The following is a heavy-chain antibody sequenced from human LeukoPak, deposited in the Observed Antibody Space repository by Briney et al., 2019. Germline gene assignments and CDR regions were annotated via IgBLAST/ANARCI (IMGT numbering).Heavy chain of an antibody. D-gene: IGHD2-2*01. J-gene: IGHJ2*01. CDR2: IYYSGST. Sequence: SETLSLTCTVSGGSISSNYWSWIRQPPGKGLECIGYIYYSGSTNYNPSLKSRITISVDTSKNQFSLKLGSVTAADTAMYYCARTAMVPAAMHTWCFDLWGRGTLVTVSS. CDR3: ARTAMVPAAMHTWCFDL. CDR1: GGSISSNY. V-gene: IGHV4-59*01.